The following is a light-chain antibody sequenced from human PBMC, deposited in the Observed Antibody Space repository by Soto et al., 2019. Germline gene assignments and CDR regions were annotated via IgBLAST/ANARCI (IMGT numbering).Light chain of an antibody. V-gene: IGKV1-5*01. Sequence: DIQITQTPSSLSASFGDTVTFTCRTSQSISSWLAWYQQKPGKAPKLLIYDASSLESGVPSRFSGSGSGTEFTLTISSLQPDDFATYYCQQYNSYSPSTFGQGTKVDI. J-gene: IGKJ1*01. CDR3: QQYNSYSPST. CDR1: QSISSW. CDR2: DAS.